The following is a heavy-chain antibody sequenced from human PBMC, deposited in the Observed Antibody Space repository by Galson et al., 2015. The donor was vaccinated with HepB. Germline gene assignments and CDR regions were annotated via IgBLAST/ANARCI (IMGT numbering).Heavy chain of an antibody. CDR3: AKVGQQLVRGLYYYYGMDV. J-gene: IGHJ6*02. D-gene: IGHD6-13*01. CDR2: ISSSGANT. Sequence: SLRLSCAASGFSFSSYAMSWVRQAPGKGLEWVSAISSSGANTYYADSVKGRFAISRDNSKHTLCLQMNSLRAEDTAVYYCAKVGQQLVRGLYYYYGMDVWGQGTTVTVSS. CDR1: GFSFSSYA. V-gene: IGHV3-23*01.